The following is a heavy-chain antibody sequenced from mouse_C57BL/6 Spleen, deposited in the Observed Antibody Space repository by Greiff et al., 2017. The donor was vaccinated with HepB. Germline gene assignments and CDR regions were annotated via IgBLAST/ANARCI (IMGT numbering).Heavy chain of an antibody. J-gene: IGHJ4*01. CDR2: IWSDGST. V-gene: IGHV2-6*03. Sequence: VKLQESGPGLVAPSQSLSITCTVSGFSLTSYGVHWVRQPPGKGLEWLVVIWSDGSTTYNSALKSRLSISKDNSKSQVFLKMNSLQTDDTAMYYCARAIYYYGSSYGYYAMDYWGQGTSVTVSS. CDR1: GFSLTSYG. D-gene: IGHD1-1*01. CDR3: ARAIYYYGSSYGYYAMDY.